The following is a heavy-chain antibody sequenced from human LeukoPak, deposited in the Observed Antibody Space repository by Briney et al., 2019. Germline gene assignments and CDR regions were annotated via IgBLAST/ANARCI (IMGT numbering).Heavy chain of an antibody. D-gene: IGHD3-10*01. CDR3: ARETMVRGIYPIFDY. J-gene: IGHJ4*02. CDR2: INPNSGGT. Sequence: ASVKVSCKASGYTFTCYYMHWVRQAPGQGLEWMGWINPNSGGTNYAQKFQGRVTMTRDTSISTAYMELSRLRSDDTAVYYCARETMVRGIYPIFDYWGQGTLVTVSS. V-gene: IGHV1-2*02. CDR1: GYTFTCYY.